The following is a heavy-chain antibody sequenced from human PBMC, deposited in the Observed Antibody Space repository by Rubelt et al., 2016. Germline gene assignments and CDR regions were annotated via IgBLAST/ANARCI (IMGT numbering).Heavy chain of an antibody. CDR3: ARGGGVVVVPAATYFDY. CDR1: GFTFSSYA. D-gene: IGHD2-2*01. CDR2: ISGSGGST. J-gene: IGHJ4*02. V-gene: IGHV3-23*01. Sequence: RLSCAASGFTFSSYAMSWVRQAPGKGLEWVSAISGSGGSTYYADSVKGRFTISRDNSKNTLYLQMNSLRAEDTAVYYCARGGGVVVVPAATYFDYWGQGTLLT.